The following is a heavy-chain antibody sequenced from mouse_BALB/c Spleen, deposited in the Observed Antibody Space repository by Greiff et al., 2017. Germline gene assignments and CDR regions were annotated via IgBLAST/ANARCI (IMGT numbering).Heavy chain of an antibody. J-gene: IGHJ4*01. CDR3: ARQRGNYEAMDY. D-gene: IGHD1-1*01. CDR2: ISSGGGST. CDR1: GFAFSSYD. V-gene: IGHV5-12-1*01. Sequence: VQLKESGGGLVKPGGSLKLSCAASGFAFSSYDMSWVRQTPEKRLEWVAYISSGGGSTYYPDTVKGRFTISRDNAKNTLYLQMSSLKSEDTAMYYCARQRGNYEAMDYWGQGTSVTVSS.